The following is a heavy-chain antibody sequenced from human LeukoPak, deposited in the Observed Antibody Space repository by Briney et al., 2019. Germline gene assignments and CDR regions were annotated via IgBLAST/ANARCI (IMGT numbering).Heavy chain of an antibody. D-gene: IGHD3-10*01. Sequence: KPSETLSLTCTVSGVSISSSGYYWGWIRQPPGKGLEWVGSVYYTGSTFYNPSLKSRVTTSVDTSKNHFSLNLSSVTAADTAVYYCARHRGRYYDSGSYCYFDYWGQGTLVTVSS. CDR3: ARHRGRYYDSGSYCYFDY. J-gene: IGHJ4*02. CDR2: VYYTGST. V-gene: IGHV4-39*02. CDR1: GVSISSSGYY.